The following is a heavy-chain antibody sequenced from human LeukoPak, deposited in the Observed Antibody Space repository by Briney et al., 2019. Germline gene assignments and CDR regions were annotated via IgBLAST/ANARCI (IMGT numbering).Heavy chain of an antibody. J-gene: IGHJ3*02. V-gene: IGHV1-18*01. CDR1: GYTFTSYG. D-gene: IGHD4-17*01. CDR2: ISAYNGNT. Sequence: ASVKVSCKASGYTFTSYGISWVRQAPGQGLEWMGWISAYNGNTNYAQKLQGRVTMTTDTSTSTAYMKLRRLISDDTAVYYCARDGAVTVTYDAFDIWGKGTMVPVSS. CDR3: ARDGAVTVTYDAFDI.